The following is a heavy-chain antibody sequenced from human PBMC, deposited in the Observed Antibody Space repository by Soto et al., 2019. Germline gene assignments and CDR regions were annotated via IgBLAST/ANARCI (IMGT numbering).Heavy chain of an antibody. D-gene: IGHD3-3*01. CDR3: AKTLRFLEWSPFDY. CDR2: ISGSGGST. V-gene: IGHV3-23*01. J-gene: IGHJ4*02. Sequence: GGSLRLSCAASGFTSSSYAMSWVRQAPGKGLEWVSAISGSGGSTYYADSVKGRFTISRDNSKNTLYLQMNSLRAEDTAVYYCAKTLRFLEWSPFDYWGQGTLVTVSS. CDR1: GFTSSSYA.